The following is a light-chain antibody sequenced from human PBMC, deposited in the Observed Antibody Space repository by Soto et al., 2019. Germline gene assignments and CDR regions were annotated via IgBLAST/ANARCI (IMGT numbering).Light chain of an antibody. CDR1: SSNIGAGYD. Sequence: QSVLTQPPSVSGAPGQRVTISCTGSSSNIGAGYDVHWYQQLPGTAPKLLIYGNSNRPSGVPDRFSGSKSGTSASLAITGRQAEDAADYYCQSYASSLSGVVFGGGTKVTVL. CDR3: QSYASSLSGVV. V-gene: IGLV1-40*01. CDR2: GNS. J-gene: IGLJ2*01.